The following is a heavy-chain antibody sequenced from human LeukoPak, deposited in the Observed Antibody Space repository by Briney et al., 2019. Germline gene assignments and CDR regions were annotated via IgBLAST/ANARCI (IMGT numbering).Heavy chain of an antibody. V-gene: IGHV3-23*01. D-gene: IGHD4-17*01. CDR3: AKDTAAVTTFFDY. Sequence: SGGSLRLSCAASGFTFSSYAMSWVRQAPGKGLEWVSAISGSGGSTYYADSVKGRFTISRDNSKNTLYLQMNSLRAEDTAVYYCAKDTAAVTTFFDYWGQGTLVTVSS. J-gene: IGHJ4*02. CDR1: GFTFSSYA. CDR2: ISGSGGST.